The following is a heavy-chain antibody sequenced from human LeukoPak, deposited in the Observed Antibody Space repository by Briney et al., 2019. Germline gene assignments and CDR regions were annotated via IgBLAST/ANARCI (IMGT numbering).Heavy chain of an antibody. D-gene: IGHD2-21*02. CDR1: GFNFANHA. CDR3: VREDTPATANY. V-gene: IGHV3-23*01. J-gene: IGHJ4*02. Sequence: SGGSLSLSCAASGFNFANHAMSWVRQTPGKGLEWVSAISGGGDITYYADSVTGRFTISRDNSKDTLFLQMHSLRPGDTAVYYCVREDTPATANYWGQGTLVTISS. CDR2: ISGGGDIT.